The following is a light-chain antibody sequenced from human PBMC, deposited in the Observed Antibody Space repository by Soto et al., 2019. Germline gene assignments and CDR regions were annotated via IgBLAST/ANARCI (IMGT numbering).Light chain of an antibody. CDR1: QSISSW. J-gene: IGKJ1*01. Sequence: DIQMTQSPSTVSSPVGDRVTXTXXASQSISSWLAWYQNKKGKAPKTPIYDDYSLESAVPSRFRGSASGTEFTLTISSMQPYYSGTYYCKQYNSYAPHRTFGQGTKV. V-gene: IGKV1-5*01. CDR3: KQYNSYAPHRT. CDR2: DDY.